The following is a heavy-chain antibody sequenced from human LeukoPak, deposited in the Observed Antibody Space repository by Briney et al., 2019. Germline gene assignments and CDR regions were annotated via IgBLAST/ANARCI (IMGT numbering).Heavy chain of an antibody. J-gene: IGHJ4*02. D-gene: IGHD1-26*01. CDR1: GFTFSSYN. CDR3: AREGGTYYGDY. Sequence: GGSLRLSCAASGFTFSSYNMNWVRQAPGKGLEWVSYISSSSSTIYYADSVRGRFTISRDNAKISLYLQMNSLRAEDTAVYYCAREGGTYYGDYWGQGTLVTVSS. V-gene: IGHV3-48*01. CDR2: ISSSSSTI.